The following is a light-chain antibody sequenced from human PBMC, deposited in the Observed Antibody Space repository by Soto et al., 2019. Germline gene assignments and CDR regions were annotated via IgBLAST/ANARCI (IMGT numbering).Light chain of an antibody. CDR1: TGAVTSGHW. J-gene: IGLJ2*01. V-gene: IGLV7-46*01. CDR3: CLSHGGVVV. Sequence: QAVVTQESSLTVSPGGTVTVTCGSSTGAVTSGHWPYWFQQRPGQAPRTLIYDTNIKHSWTPARFSGSLLGGKAALTLSGAQPEDEADYYCCLSHGGVVVCGGGTKLTVL. CDR2: DTN.